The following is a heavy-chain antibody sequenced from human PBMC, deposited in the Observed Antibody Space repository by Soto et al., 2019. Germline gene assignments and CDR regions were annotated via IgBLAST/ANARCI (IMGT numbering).Heavy chain of an antibody. CDR2: ISAYNGNA. Sequence: QVQLVQSGAEVKKPGASVKVSCKASGYTFTSYGISWVRQAPGKGLEWMGWISAYNGNANYAQKLEGRVTTTTDTSTSTADMVLGSLRPDDTAVSYCARDSPPPREGGQGALVTVSS. CDR1: GYTFTSYG. V-gene: IGHV1-18*01. CDR3: ARDSPPPRE. J-gene: IGHJ4*02.